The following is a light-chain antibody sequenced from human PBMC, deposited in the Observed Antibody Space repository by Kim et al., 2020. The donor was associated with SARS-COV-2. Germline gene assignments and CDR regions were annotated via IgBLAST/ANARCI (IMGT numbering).Light chain of an antibody. CDR1: SRDVGAYNL. V-gene: IGLV2-14*03. J-gene: IGLJ3*02. CDR3: TSYTRSDTWV. CDR2: DVS. Sequence: GHSVTSSCTGTSRDVGAYNLVSWYQQHPGKAPKFMIHDVSQRPSGVSNRFSGSKSGNTASLTISGLQAEDEADYYCTSYTRSDTWVFGGGTQLTVL.